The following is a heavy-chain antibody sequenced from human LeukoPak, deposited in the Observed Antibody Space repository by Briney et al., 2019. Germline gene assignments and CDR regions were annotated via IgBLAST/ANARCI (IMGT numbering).Heavy chain of an antibody. J-gene: IGHJ6*02. D-gene: IGHD3-9*01. Sequence: GGSLRLSCAASGFTFDDYAMHWVRQALGKGLEWVSGISWNSGSIGYADSVKGRFTISRDNAKNSLYLQMNSLRAEDTALYYCAKSVLKGYDILTGYYPSYYYGMDVWGQGTTVTVSS. V-gene: IGHV3-9*01. CDR1: GFTFDDYA. CDR3: AKSVLKGYDILTGYYPSYYYGMDV. CDR2: ISWNSGSI.